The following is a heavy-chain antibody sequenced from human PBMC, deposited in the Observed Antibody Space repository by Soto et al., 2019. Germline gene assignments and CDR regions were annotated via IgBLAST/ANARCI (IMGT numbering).Heavy chain of an antibody. Sequence: SVKVSCKASGGTFSSYAISWVRQAPGQGLEWMGGIIPIFGTANYAQKFQGRVTITADKSTSTAYMELSSLRSEDTAVYYCARARGIVVVTATHYYYYGMDVWGQGTTVTVSS. CDR3: ARARGIVVVTATHYYYYGMDV. D-gene: IGHD2-21*02. V-gene: IGHV1-69*06. CDR2: IIPIFGTA. CDR1: GGTFSSYA. J-gene: IGHJ6*02.